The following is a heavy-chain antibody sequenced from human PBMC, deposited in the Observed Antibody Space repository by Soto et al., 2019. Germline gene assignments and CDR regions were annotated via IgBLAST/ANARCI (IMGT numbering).Heavy chain of an antibody. J-gene: IGHJ6*02. D-gene: IGHD6-19*01. CDR3: ARDRSSTYYYYGMDL. V-gene: IGHV3-30-3*01. CDR1: GFSFSRHG. CDR2: ISYDGSNQ. Sequence: QVQLVESGGGVVQPGRSLRLSCAASGFSFSRHGMHWVRQAPGKGLEWVAVISYDGSNQDYADSVKGRFSISRDNSTNTVYLQMNSLRVEDSAVYYCARDRSSTYYYYGMDLWGQGTTVTVSS.